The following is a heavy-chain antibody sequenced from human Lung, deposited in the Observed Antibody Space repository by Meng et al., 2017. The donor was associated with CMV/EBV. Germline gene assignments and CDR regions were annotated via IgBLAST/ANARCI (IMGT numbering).Heavy chain of an antibody. V-gene: IGHV3-30*02. CDR3: TKDQNASRLDSITGVGVVTPDALDV. Sequence: GGSLRLXCAASGFTFSNYGIHWVRQAPGKGLEWVALIRYDGSNKYYADSVKGRFTISRDNSKNTLDLQMNSLRPEDTAVHYCTKDQNASRLDSITGVGVVTPDALDVXGQGXMVTVSS. CDR2: IRYDGSNK. J-gene: IGHJ3*01. CDR1: GFTFSNYG. D-gene: IGHD3-3*01.